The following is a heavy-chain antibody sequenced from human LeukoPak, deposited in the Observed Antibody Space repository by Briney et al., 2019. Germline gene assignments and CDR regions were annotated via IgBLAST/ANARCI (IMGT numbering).Heavy chain of an antibody. D-gene: IGHD6-19*01. CDR3: ARDQPNVWALAVAGTRYGFDY. J-gene: IGHJ4*02. V-gene: IGHV4-39*02. Sequence: KPSETLSLTCTVSGGSISTSNYYWGWIRQPPGKGLEWIGNIFYSGSTYYSPSLKSRVTISVDMSKIQFSLRLTSVTPEDTAVYYCARDQPNVWALAVAGTRYGFDYWGQGTLVTVSS. CDR1: GGSISTSNYY. CDR2: IFYSGST.